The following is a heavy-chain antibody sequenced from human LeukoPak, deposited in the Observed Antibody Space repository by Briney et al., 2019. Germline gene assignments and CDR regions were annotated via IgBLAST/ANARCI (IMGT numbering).Heavy chain of an antibody. J-gene: IGHJ3*02. CDR2: IYYSGST. D-gene: IGHD1-26*01. CDR3: ARLRGLGGSYFAFDI. V-gene: IGHV4-39*01. Sequence: KPSETLSLTCTVSGGSISSSSYYWGWIRQPPGKGLELIGTIYYSGSTYYNPSHKSRVTISVDTSKNQFSLKLSSVTAADTAVFYCARLRGLGGSYFAFDIWGQGTMVTVSS. CDR1: GGSISSSSYY.